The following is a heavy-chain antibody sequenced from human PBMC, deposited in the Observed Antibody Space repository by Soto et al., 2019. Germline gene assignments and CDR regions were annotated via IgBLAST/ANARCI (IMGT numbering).Heavy chain of an antibody. D-gene: IGHD2-21*01. J-gene: IGHJ6*02. V-gene: IGHV5-10-1*01. Sequence: GESLKISCKGSGYSFTSYWISWVRQMPGKGLEWMGRIDPSDSYTNYSPSFQGHVTISADKSISTAYLQWSSLKASDTAMYYCARHVKIAYYYYGMDVWGQGTTVTV. CDR1: GYSFTSYW. CDR2: IDPSDSYT. CDR3: ARHVKIAYYYYGMDV.